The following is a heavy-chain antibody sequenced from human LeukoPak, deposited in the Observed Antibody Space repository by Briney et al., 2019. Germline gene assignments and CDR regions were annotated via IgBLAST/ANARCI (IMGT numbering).Heavy chain of an antibody. Sequence: SETLSLTCAVYSGSFSGYYWSWIRQPPGKGLERIGEINHSGSTNYNPSLKSRVTISVDTSKNQFSLKLSSVTAADTAVYYCARARRGSTSSPFRSSIAARNYFDYWGQGTLVTVSS. CDR1: SGSFSGYY. V-gene: IGHV4-34*01. CDR2: INHSGST. J-gene: IGHJ4*02. D-gene: IGHD6-6*01. CDR3: ARARRGSTSSPFRSSIAARNYFDY.